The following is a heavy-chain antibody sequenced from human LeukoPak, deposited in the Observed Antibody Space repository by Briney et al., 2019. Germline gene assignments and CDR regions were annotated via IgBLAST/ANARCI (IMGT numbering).Heavy chain of an antibody. CDR1: GGTFSSYA. CDR3: ARVGYYDSSGYSY. D-gene: IGHD3-22*01. V-gene: IGHV1-69*05. CDR2: IIPIFGTA. J-gene: IGHJ4*02. Sequence: SVKVSCKASGGTFSSYAISWVRQAPGQGLEWMGRIIPIFGTANYAQKFQGRVTITTDESTSTAYMELSSLRSEDTAVYYCARVGYYDSSGYSYWGQGTLVTVSS.